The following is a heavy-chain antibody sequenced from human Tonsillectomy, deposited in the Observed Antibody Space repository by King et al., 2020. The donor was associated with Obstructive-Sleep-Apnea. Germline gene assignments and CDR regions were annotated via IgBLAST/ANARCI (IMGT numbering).Heavy chain of an antibody. Sequence: VQLVESGGGLVQPGGSLRLPCAASGFTFSSHWMSWVRQAPGKGLEWVANIKKDGSETYYVDSVKGRFTISRDNAKNSLYLQMHSLRAEDTAVYYCAGCSRTSCYYYGMDVWGQGTTVTVSS. CDR3: AGCSRTSCYYYGMDV. V-gene: IGHV3-7*01. J-gene: IGHJ6*02. D-gene: IGHD2-2*01. CDR1: GFTFSSHW. CDR2: IKKDGSET.